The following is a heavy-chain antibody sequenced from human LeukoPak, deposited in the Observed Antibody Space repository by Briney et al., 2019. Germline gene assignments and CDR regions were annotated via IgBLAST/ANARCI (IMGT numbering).Heavy chain of an antibody. CDR3: ARNKSTTLGDY. J-gene: IGHJ4*02. V-gene: IGHV1-18*01. Sequence: WASVKVPCKASGYAFSNSGISWVRPAPGQGLKWMGWITPNNGYAHYAQKLQGRVTMTTDTFTSTAYMELRSLRSDDTAVYYCARNKSTTLGDYWGQGTLVTVSS. CDR1: GYAFSNSG. D-gene: IGHD2-2*01. CDR2: ITPNNGYA.